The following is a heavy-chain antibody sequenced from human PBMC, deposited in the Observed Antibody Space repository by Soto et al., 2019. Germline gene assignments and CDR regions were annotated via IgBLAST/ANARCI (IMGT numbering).Heavy chain of an antibody. CDR1: GFTFSNAW. J-gene: IGHJ4*02. Sequence: PGGSLRLSCAASGFTFSNAWMNWVRQAPGKGLEWVGRIKSKTDGGTTDYAAPVKGRFTISRDDSKNTLYLQMNSLKTEDTAVYYCTTERSNSSSWLPKYYFDYWGQGTLVTVSS. D-gene: IGHD6-13*01. CDR3: TTERSNSSSWLPKYYFDY. V-gene: IGHV3-15*07. CDR2: IKSKTDGGTT.